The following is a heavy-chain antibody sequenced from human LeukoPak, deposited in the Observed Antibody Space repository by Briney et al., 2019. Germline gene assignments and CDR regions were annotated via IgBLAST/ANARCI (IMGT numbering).Heavy chain of an antibody. J-gene: IGHJ5*02. Sequence: ASVKVSCKASGGTFSTYAISWVRQAPGQGLEWMGWISAYNGNTNYAQKLQGRVTMTTDTSTSTAYMELRSLRSDDTAVYYCARGAADNWFDPWGQGTLVTVSS. CDR1: GGTFSTYA. V-gene: IGHV1-18*01. D-gene: IGHD6-13*01. CDR2: ISAYNGNT. CDR3: ARGAADNWFDP.